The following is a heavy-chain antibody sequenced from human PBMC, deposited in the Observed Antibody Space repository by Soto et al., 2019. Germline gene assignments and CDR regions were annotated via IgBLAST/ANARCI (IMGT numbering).Heavy chain of an antibody. Sequence: GGSLRLSCAASGFTFSTHAMSWVRQAPGKGLEWVSAISDNGGGTFYADSVKGRFTISRDNSRDTVSLQMSSLRADDTAVYYCAPYTTSSYFDYWGQGTLVTSPQ. J-gene: IGHJ4*02. CDR2: ISDNGGGT. V-gene: IGHV3-23*01. D-gene: IGHD3-16*01. CDR3: APYTTSSYFDY. CDR1: GFTFSTHA.